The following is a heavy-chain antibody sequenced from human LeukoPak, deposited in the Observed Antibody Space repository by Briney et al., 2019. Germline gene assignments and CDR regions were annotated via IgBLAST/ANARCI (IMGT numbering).Heavy chain of an antibody. Sequence: SETLSLTCSVSGDTISSHYWSWIRQSPGEGLEWIGYVSYSGTTNYNPSLKSRVTISVDTAKNQFSLKLTSVIAADTAVYYCARGGIAVAGPRDDAFDIWGQGTMVTVSS. J-gene: IGHJ3*02. CDR2: VSYSGTT. D-gene: IGHD6-19*01. CDR1: GDTISSHY. CDR3: ARGGIAVAGPRDDAFDI. V-gene: IGHV4-59*11.